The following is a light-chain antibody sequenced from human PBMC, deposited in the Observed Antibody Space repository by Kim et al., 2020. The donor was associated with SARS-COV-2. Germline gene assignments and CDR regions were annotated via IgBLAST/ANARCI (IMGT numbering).Light chain of an antibody. CDR2: RNN. J-gene: IGLJ3*02. V-gene: IGLV1-47*01. CDR3: AAWDDSFWV. Sequence: ELTQPPSASGTPGQRVTISCSGSSSNIGSNYVYWYQQLPGTAPKLLIYRNNQRPSGVPDRFSGSKSGTSSSLAISGLRSEDEADYYCAAWDDSFWVFG. CDR1: SSNIGSNY.